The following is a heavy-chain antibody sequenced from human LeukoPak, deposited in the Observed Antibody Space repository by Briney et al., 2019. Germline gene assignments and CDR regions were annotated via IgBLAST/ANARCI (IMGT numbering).Heavy chain of an antibody. CDR3: ARDHSGYTIFLDY. CDR2: INAGNGNT. V-gene: IGHV1-3*01. Sequence: ASVKVSCKASGYTFTSYAMHWVRQAPGQRLEWKGWINAGNGNTKYSQKFQGRVTITRDTSASTAYMELSSLRSEDTAVYYCARDHSGYTIFLDYWGQGTLVTVSS. J-gene: IGHJ4*02. D-gene: IGHD5-12*01. CDR1: GYTFTSYA.